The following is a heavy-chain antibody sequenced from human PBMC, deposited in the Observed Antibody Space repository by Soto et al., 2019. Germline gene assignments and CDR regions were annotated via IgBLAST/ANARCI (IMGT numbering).Heavy chain of an antibody. CDR3: ARDDGVPQRAFDI. CDR2: ISHSGST. V-gene: IGHV4-34*01. Sequence: SETLSLTCAVHGGSFSGYYWSWIRQPPGKGLEWIGEISHSGSTNYNPSLKSRVTISVDTSKNQFSLKLSSVTAADTAVYYCARDDGVPQRAFDIWGQGTMVTVSS. D-gene: IGHD2-2*01. CDR1: GGSFSGYY. J-gene: IGHJ3*02.